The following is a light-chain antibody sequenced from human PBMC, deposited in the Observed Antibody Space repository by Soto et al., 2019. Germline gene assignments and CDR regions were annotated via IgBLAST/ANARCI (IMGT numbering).Light chain of an antibody. CDR1: QSVSSN. J-gene: IGKJ4*01. V-gene: IGKV3-15*01. CDR3: QQSNNCPDT. CDR2: GAS. Sequence: EIVMTQSPATLSVSPGERATLSCRASQSVSSNLAWYQQKPGQAPRLLIDGASTRATGIPARFSGSGSGTEFTLTISSLQSEDFAVYYCQQSNNCPDTFGGGTKVDIK.